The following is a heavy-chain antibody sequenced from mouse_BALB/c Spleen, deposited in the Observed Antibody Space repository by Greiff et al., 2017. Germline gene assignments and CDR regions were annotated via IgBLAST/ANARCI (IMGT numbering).Heavy chain of an antibody. J-gene: IGHJ1*01. CDR2: IWAGGST. Sequence: QVQLQQSGPGLVAPSQSLSITCTVSGFSLTSYGVHWVRQPPGKGLEWLGVIWAGGSTNYNSALMSRLSISKDNSKSQVFLKMNSLQTDDTAMYYCAREGSYGSWYFDVWGAGTTVTVSS. CDR3: AREGSYGSWYFDV. CDR1: GFSLTSYG. D-gene: IGHD1-2*01. V-gene: IGHV2-9*02.